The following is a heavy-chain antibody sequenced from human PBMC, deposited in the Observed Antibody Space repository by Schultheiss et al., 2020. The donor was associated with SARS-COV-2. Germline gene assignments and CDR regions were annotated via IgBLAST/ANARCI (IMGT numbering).Heavy chain of an antibody. Sequence: GGSLRLSCEASGFTFSDYAMSWVRQAPGKGLEWVAVISYDGSNKYYANSVKGRFTISRDNSKNTLYLQMGSLRAEDMAVYYCARGSYCGGDCYKYYYYYGMDVWGQGTTVTVSS. J-gene: IGHJ6*02. CDR3: ARGSYCGGDCYKYYYYYGMDV. CDR1: GFTFSDYA. V-gene: IGHV3-30*14. CDR2: ISYDGSNK. D-gene: IGHD2-21*02.